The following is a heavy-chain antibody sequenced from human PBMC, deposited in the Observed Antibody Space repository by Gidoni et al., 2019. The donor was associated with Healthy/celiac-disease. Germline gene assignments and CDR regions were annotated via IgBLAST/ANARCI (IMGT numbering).Heavy chain of an antibody. Sequence: EVQLVESGGVVVQPGGSLRLSCAASGFTFDDYTMHWVRQAPGKGLEWVSLISWDGGSTYYADSVKGRFTISRDNSKNSLYLQMNSLRTEDTALYYCAKDFCSSTSCYTNFYFDYWGQGTLVTVSS. CDR1: GFTFDDYT. CDR3: AKDFCSSTSCYTNFYFDY. D-gene: IGHD2-2*02. CDR2: ISWDGGST. V-gene: IGHV3-43*01. J-gene: IGHJ4*02.